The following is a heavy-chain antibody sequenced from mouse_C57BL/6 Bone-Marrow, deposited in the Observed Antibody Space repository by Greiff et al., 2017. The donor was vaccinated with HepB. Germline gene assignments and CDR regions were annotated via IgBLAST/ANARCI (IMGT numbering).Heavy chain of an antibody. CDR2: IDPENGDT. D-gene: IGHD2-3*01. CDR3: TTDGYYAY. CDR1: GFNIKDDY. V-gene: IGHV14-4*01. Sequence: DVQLQESGAELVRPGASVKLSCTASGFNIKDDYMHWVKQRPEQGLEWIGWIDPENGDTEYASKFQGKATITADTSSNTAYLQLSSLTSEDTAVYYCTTDGYYAYWGQGTLVTVSA. J-gene: IGHJ3*01.